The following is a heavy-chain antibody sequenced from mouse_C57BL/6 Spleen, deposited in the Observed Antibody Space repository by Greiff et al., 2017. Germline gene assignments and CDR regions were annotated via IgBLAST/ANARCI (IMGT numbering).Heavy chain of an antibody. V-gene: IGHV1-52*01. CDR1: GYTFTSYW. CDR2: IDPSDSET. J-gene: IGHJ4*01. Sequence: VQLQQSGAELVRPGSSVKLSCKASGYTFTSYWMHWVKQRPIQGLEWIGNIDPSDSETHYNQKFKDKATLTVDKSSSTAYMQLSSLTSEDSAVYYCARLTGTEDYAMDYWGQGTSVTVSS. D-gene: IGHD4-1*01. CDR3: ARLTGTEDYAMDY.